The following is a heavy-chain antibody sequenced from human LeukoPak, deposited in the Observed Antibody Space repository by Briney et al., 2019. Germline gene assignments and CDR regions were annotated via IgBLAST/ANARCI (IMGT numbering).Heavy chain of an antibody. CDR2: MNPNSGNT. J-gene: IGHJ5*02. CDR3: ARVGRRTLSIAAAGLGGNWFDP. CDR1: GYTFTSYD. V-gene: IGHV1-8*01. D-gene: IGHD6-13*01. Sequence: GASVKVSCKASGYTFTSYDINWVRQATGHGLEWMGWMNPNSGNTGYAQKFQGRVTMTRNTSISTAYMELSSLRSEDTAVYYCARVGRRTLSIAAAGLGGNWFDPWGQGTLVTVSS.